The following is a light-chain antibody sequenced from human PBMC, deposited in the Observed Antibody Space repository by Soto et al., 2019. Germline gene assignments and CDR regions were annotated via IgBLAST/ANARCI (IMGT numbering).Light chain of an antibody. CDR1: QSVSSY. Sequence: EIVLTQSPATLSLSPGERATLSCRASQSVSSYLAWYQQKPGQAPRLLIYDASNRATGIPARFSGSGSVTNFNLTISSLEPEDFAVYYCQQLSNSPHSFGQRTKLEIK. J-gene: IGKJ2*01. CDR3: QQLSNSPHS. CDR2: DAS. V-gene: IGKV3-11*01.